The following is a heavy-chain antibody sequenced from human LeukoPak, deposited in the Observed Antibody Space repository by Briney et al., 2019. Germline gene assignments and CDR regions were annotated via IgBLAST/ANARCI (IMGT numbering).Heavy chain of an antibody. CDR3: ARRVDHGGYIDY. CDR2: IYYSGST. CDR1: GGSITSSIYF. J-gene: IGHJ4*02. V-gene: IGHV4-39*01. D-gene: IGHD4-23*01. Sequence: SETLSLTCTVSGGSITSSIYFWGWIRQPPGKGLEWIGSIYYSGSTYYNPSLKSRVTISVDTSKNQFSLKLTSVTAADTALYYCARRVDHGGYIDYWGQGTLVTVSS.